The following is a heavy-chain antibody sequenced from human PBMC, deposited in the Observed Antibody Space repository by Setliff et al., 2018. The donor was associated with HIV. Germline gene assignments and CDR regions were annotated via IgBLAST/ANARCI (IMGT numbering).Heavy chain of an antibody. D-gene: IGHD5-18*01. V-gene: IGHV4-4*07. J-gene: IGHJ4*02. CDR2: VSSRGDT. CDR1: DSGTYY. Sequence: SETLSLTCTVSDSGTYYWSWIRQPAGKGLEWIGRVSSRGDTNYNPSLKSRVTISLDTSKNQFSLRMRSVTAADTAVYYCARVFVDTAVLRVLEYYFDSWGRGTLVTVSS. CDR3: ARVFVDTAVLRVLEYYFDS.